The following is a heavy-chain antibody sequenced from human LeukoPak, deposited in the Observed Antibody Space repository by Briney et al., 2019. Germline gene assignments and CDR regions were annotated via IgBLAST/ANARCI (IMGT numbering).Heavy chain of an antibody. Sequence: ASVKVSCKASGGTFSSYAISWVRQAPGQGLEWMGGIIPIFGTANYAQKFQGRVTITADESTSTAYMELSSLRSEDTAVYYCASPRYLTGLHYYGMDVWGQGTTVTVSS. CDR1: GGTFSSYA. CDR3: ASPRYLTGLHYYGMDV. CDR2: IIPIFGTA. D-gene: IGHD3-9*01. J-gene: IGHJ6*02. V-gene: IGHV1-69*13.